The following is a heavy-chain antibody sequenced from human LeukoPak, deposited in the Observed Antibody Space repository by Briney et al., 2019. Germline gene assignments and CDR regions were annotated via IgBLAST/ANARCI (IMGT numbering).Heavy chain of an antibody. Sequence: PGGSLRLSCAASGFTFSDYYMSWIRQAPGKGLEWVSYISSSGSTIYYADSVKARFTISRDNAKNSLYLQMNSLRAEDTAVYYCAREVGDYQLGYYYMDVWGKGTTVTVSS. J-gene: IGHJ6*03. D-gene: IGHD4-17*01. CDR1: GFTFSDYY. V-gene: IGHV3-11*04. CDR3: AREVGDYQLGYYYMDV. CDR2: ISSSGSTI.